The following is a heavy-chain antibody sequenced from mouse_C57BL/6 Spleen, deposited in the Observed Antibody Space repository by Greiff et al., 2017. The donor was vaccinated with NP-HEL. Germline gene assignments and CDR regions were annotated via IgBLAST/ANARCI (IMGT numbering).Heavy chain of an antibody. CDR1: GFTFTDYY. V-gene: IGHV7-3*01. CDR2: IRNKANGYTT. CDR3: ARRSNYVFLYYAMDY. Sequence: EVKLMESGGGLVQPGGSLSLSCAASGFTFTDYYMSWVRQPPGKALEWLGFIRNKANGYTTEYSASVKGRFTISRDNSQSILYLQMNALRAEDSATYDCARRSNYVFLYYAMDYWGQGTSVTVSS. J-gene: IGHJ4*01. D-gene: IGHD2-5*01.